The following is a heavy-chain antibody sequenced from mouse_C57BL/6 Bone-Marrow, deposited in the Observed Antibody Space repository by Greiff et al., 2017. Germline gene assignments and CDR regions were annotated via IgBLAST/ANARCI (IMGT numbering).Heavy chain of an antibody. CDR1: GYTFTSYW. J-gene: IGHJ3*01. D-gene: IGHD5-1*01. CDR2: INPSSGYT. V-gene: IGHV1-7*01. Sequence: VQLQQSGAELAKPGASVKLSCKASGYTFTSYWMHWVKQRPGQGLEWIGYINPSSGYTKYNQKLQYKATLTVDKPSSTASMQLSSLPYEYTAVCYCAREGYLAWFDYWGQGTLVTVSA. CDR3: AREGYLAWFDY.